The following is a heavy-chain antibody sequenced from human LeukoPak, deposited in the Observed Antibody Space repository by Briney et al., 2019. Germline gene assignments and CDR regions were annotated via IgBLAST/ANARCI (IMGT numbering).Heavy chain of an antibody. CDR3: ARRPGLGTVGMDV. V-gene: IGHV5-51*01. CDR2: TYPGDSDT. CDR1: GYSFTSYW. Sequence: GESLKISCKGSGYSFTSYWIGWVRQMPGKGLEWMGITYPGDSDTRYSPSFQGQVTISADKSISTAYLQWSSLKASDTGMYYCARRPGLGTVGMDVWGKGTTVTVSS. J-gene: IGHJ6*04. D-gene: IGHD7-27*01.